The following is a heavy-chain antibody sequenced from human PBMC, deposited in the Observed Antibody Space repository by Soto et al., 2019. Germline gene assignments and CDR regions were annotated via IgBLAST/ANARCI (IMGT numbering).Heavy chain of an antibody. CDR1: GGAINNRDYY. CDR3: ARDRPAFKSFGSGMDV. Sequence: SETLSLTCSVSGGAINNRDYYWSWIRQHPGKGLEWIRNIFYSGSTDYNPSITGRLTISIDTSKNEFSMKLTSVTAADTAVYYCARDRPAFKSFGSGMDVWGQGPTVTVSS. V-gene: IGHV4-31*03. J-gene: IGHJ6*02. CDR2: IFYSGST. D-gene: IGHD3-16*01.